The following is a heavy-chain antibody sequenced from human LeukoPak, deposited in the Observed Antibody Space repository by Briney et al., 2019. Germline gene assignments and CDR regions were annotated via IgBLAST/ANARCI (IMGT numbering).Heavy chain of an antibody. Sequence: GGSLRLSCAASGFTFSSYAMSWVRQAPGKGLEWVSAISGSGGSTYYADSVKGRFTISRDNAKNSLYLQMNSLRAEDTAVYYCARVTGKDYYDSSGPHVDYWGQGTLVTVSS. V-gene: IGHV3-23*01. D-gene: IGHD3-22*01. CDR1: GFTFSSYA. J-gene: IGHJ4*02. CDR3: ARVTGKDYYDSSGPHVDY. CDR2: ISGSGGST.